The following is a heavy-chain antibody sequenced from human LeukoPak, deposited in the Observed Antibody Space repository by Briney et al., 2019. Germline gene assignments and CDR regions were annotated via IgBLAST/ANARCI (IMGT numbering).Heavy chain of an antibody. V-gene: IGHV1-8*01. CDR2: MNPNSGNT. D-gene: IGHD6-13*01. Sequence: ASVKVSCKASGYTFTSYDINWVRQATGQGLEWMGWMNPNSGNTGYAQKFQGRVTMTRNTSISTAYMELSSLRSEDTAVYYCARARRGLNRAAAGYSYYYMDVWGKGTTVTVSS. CDR1: GYTFTSYD. CDR3: ARARRGLNRAAAGYSYYYMDV. J-gene: IGHJ6*03.